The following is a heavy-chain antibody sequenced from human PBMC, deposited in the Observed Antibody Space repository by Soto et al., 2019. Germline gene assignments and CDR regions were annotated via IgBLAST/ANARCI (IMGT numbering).Heavy chain of an antibody. J-gene: IGHJ4*02. CDR3: ATRRAFDYNFDY. D-gene: IGHD4-4*01. CDR2: VNPILSKS. Sequence: ASVKVSCKASGDTFSFYTINWVRQAPGLGLEWMGRVNPILSKSNYAQKFQGRVTMTADKSTNTAYMELSSLRSEDTAVYYCATRRAFDYNFDYWGQGTLVTVSS. CDR1: GDTFSFYT. V-gene: IGHV1-69*02.